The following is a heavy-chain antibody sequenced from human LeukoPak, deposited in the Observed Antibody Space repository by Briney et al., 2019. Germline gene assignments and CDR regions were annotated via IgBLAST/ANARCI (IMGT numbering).Heavy chain of an antibody. CDR1: GGSISSYY. V-gene: IGHV4-59*01. J-gene: IGHJ3*02. D-gene: IGHD5-24*01. CDR2: IYYSGST. Sequence: SETLSLTCTVSGGSISSYYWSWIRQPPGKGLEWIGYIYYSGSTNYNPSLKSRVTISVDTSKNQFSLKLSSVTAADTAVYYCARDGYNYYGAFDIWGQGTMVTVSS. CDR3: ARDGYNYYGAFDI.